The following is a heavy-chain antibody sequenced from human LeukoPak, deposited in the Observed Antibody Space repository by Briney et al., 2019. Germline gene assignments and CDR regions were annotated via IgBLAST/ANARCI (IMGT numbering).Heavy chain of an antibody. J-gene: IGHJ4*02. V-gene: IGHV3-33*01. CDR2: IWYDGSNK. CDR1: GFTFSSYG. CDR3: ARDRHVVVTAIHSFVFDY. D-gene: IGHD2-21*02. Sequence: GRSLSLSCAASGFTFSSYGMHWVRQAPGKGLEWVAVIWYDGSNKYYADSVKGRFTISRDNSKNTLYLQMNSLRAEDTAVYYCARDRHVVVTAIHSFVFDYWGQGTLVTVSS.